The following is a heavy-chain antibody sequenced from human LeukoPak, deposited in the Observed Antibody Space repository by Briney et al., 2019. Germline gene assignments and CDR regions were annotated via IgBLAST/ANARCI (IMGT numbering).Heavy chain of an antibody. J-gene: IGHJ5*02. Sequence: PSETLSLTCAVYGWSFSGYYWSWIRQPPGKGLEWIGEINHSGSTNYNPSLKSRVTMSVDTSKNQFSLKLSSVTAADTAVYYCARGRSSYYYDSSGYYRNNWFDPWGQGTLVTVSS. D-gene: IGHD3-22*01. CDR2: INHSGST. V-gene: IGHV4-34*01. CDR3: ARGRSSYYYDSSGYYRNNWFDP. CDR1: GWSFSGYY.